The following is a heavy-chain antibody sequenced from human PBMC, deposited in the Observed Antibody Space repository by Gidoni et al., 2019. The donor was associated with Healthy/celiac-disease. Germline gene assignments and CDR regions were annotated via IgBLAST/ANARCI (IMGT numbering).Heavy chain of an antibody. J-gene: IGHJ3*02. D-gene: IGHD4-17*01. CDR3: ARPSGAYGDVTLGAFDI. CDR2: IYYSGST. CDR1: GGSISSGDYY. V-gene: IGHV4-31*03. Sequence: QVQLQESGPGLVKPSQTLSLTCTVSGGSISSGDYYWSWIRQHPGKGLEWIGYIYYSGSTYYTPSLKSRVTISADTSKNQFSLKLSSVTAADTAVYYCARPSGAYGDVTLGAFDIWGQGIXVTVSS.